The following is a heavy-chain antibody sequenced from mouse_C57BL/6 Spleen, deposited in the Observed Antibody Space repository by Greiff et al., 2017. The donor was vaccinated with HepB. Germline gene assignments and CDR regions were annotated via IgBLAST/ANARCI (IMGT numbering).Heavy chain of an antibody. CDR1: GYTFTDYE. V-gene: IGHV1-15*01. CDR3: TGDGYYGSSPFAY. CDR2: IDPETGGT. D-gene: IGHD1-1*01. Sequence: QVQLQQSGAELVRPGASVTLSCKASGYTFTDYEMHWVKQTPVHGLEWIGAIDPETGGTAYNQKFKGKAILTADKSSSAAYMELRSLASEDSAVYYCTGDGYYGSSPFAYWGQGTLVTVSA. J-gene: IGHJ3*01.